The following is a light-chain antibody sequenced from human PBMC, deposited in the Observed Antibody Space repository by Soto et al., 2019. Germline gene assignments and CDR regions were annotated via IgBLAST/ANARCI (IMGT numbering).Light chain of an antibody. V-gene: IGLV2-23*02. Sequence: QSALTQPASVSGSPGQSITISCTGTNSDVGSYNLVSWYQQHPGKAPKLMIYEVSKRPSGVSNRFSGSKSGNTASLTISGLKAEEEADYYCCSYAGSSTLYVFGTGTKVT. J-gene: IGLJ1*01. CDR1: NSDVGSYNL. CDR3: CSYAGSSTLYV. CDR2: EVS.